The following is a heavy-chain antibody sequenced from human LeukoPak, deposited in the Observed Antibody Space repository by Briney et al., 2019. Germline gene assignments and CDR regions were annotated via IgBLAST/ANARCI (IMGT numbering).Heavy chain of an antibody. CDR1: GGSFSGYY. D-gene: IGHD3-22*01. CDR3: ARHVRHPMIARAWFDP. J-gene: IGHJ5*02. Sequence: SETLSLTCAVYGGSFSGYYWSWIRQPPGKGLEWIGEINHSGSTNYNPSLKSRVTISVDTSKNQFSLKLSSVTAADTAVYYCARHVRHPMIARAWFDPWGQGTLVTVSS. V-gene: IGHV4-34*01. CDR2: INHSGST.